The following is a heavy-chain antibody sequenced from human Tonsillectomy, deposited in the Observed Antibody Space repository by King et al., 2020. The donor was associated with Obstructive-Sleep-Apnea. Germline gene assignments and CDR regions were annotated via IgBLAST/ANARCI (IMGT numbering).Heavy chain of an antibody. Sequence: VQLVQSGAEVKKPGASLKISCQGSGYSFSRYWIAWVRQMPGKGLEWMGLVYPVYSHTKYSPSFQGQVTISADKSISTAYLQWSGLKASDTAMYFCARGQYYDGLDVWGQGTTVTVSS. CDR3: ARGQYYDGLDV. CDR1: GYSFSRYW. CDR2: VYPVYSHT. V-gene: IGHV5-51*01. J-gene: IGHJ6*02.